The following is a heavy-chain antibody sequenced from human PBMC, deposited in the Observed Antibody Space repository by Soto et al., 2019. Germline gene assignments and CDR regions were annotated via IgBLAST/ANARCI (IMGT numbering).Heavy chain of an antibody. CDR1: GYSISSGYY. Sequence: PSETLSLTCAVSGYSISSGYYWGWIRQPPGKGLEWIGSIYHSGSTYYNPSLESRVTISVDTSKNQFSLKLSSVTAADTAVYYCARDHDYSNDRYPFRRYNWFDPWGQGTLVTVSS. V-gene: IGHV4-38-2*02. CDR2: IYHSGST. J-gene: IGHJ5*02. CDR3: ARDHDYSNDRYPFRRYNWFDP. D-gene: IGHD4-4*01.